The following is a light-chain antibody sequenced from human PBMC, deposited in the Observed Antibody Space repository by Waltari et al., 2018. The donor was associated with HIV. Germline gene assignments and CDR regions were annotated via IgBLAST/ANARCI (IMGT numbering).Light chain of an antibody. CDR3: SSYAGSSMSYA. CDR2: DVT. J-gene: IGLJ1*01. V-gene: IGLV2-8*01. CDR1: SIDVGAFKY. Sequence: QSALTQPPSASGSPGQSVTISCTGASIDVGAFKYVSWYQQHPGKAPKLLIYDVTKRPSGVPDRFSGSKSGNTASLTVSGLQAEDEAHYYCSSYAGSSMSYAFGTGTKVTVL.